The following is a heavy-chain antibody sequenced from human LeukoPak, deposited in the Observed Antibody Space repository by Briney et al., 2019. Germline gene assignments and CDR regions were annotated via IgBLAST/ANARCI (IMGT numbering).Heavy chain of an antibody. CDR3: ARGGYNELDY. J-gene: IGHJ4*02. D-gene: IGHD5-24*01. Sequence: PSETLSLTCSVSGGSLTTHLWSWVRQPAGKGLEWIGRISSSGSTNYNPSLKSRVTMSVDTSKNQFTLNLISVTAADTAVYHCARGGYNELDYWGQGILVIVSS. V-gene: IGHV4-4*07. CDR1: GGSLTTHL. CDR2: ISSSGST.